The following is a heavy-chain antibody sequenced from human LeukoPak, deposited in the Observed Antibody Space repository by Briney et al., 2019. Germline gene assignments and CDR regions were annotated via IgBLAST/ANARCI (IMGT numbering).Heavy chain of an antibody. V-gene: IGHV4-34*01. CDR2: IKHSGST. CDR3: ARVWQPSGDVDSGSPNDFDY. CDR1: GGSFSGYY. Sequence: PSETLSLTCAVYGGSFSGYYWSWIRQPPGKGLEWLGEIKHSGSTNYNPSLKSRVTISVDTSKNQFSLKLSSVTAADTAVYYCARVWQPSGDVDSGSPNDFDYWGQGTLVTVSS. D-gene: IGHD1-26*01. J-gene: IGHJ4*02.